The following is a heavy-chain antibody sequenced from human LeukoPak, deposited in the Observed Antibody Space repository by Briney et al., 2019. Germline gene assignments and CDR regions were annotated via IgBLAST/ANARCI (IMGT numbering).Heavy chain of an antibody. D-gene: IGHD6-19*01. Sequence: GASLILSCAASGFTFSSYAMSWVRQAPGKGLEWVSPISGSGGSTYYADSVKGRFTISRDNSKNTLYLQMNSLRAEDTAVYYCAKDWAGYSSGSNWFDPWGQGTLVTVSS. CDR3: AKDWAGYSSGSNWFDP. CDR1: GFTFSSYA. V-gene: IGHV3-23*01. CDR2: ISGSGGST. J-gene: IGHJ5*02.